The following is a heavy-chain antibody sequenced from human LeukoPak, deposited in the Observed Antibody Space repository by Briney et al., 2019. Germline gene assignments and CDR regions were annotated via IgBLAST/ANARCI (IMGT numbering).Heavy chain of an antibody. CDR3: ARGPTRDYYYGMDV. J-gene: IGHJ6*02. Sequence: ASVTVSCKASGYTFTSYAMHWVRQAPGQRLEWMGWINAGNGNTKYSQKFQGRVTITRDTSASTAYMELSSLRSEDTAVYYCARGPTRDYYYGMDVWGQGTTVTVSS. V-gene: IGHV1-3*01. CDR2: INAGNGNT. CDR1: GYTFTSYA.